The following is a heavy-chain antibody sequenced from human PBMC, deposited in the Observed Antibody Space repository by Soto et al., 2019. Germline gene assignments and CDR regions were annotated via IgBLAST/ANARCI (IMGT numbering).Heavy chain of an antibody. CDR1: GFTFSSYA. CDR3: ARDEGLIQLWLGYFDY. Sequence: GGSLRLSCAASGFTFSSYAMHWVRQAPGKGLEWVAVISYDGSNKYYADSVKGRFTISRDNSKNTLYLQMNSLRAEDTAVYYCARDEGLIQLWLGYFDYWGQGTLVTVSS. D-gene: IGHD5-18*01. V-gene: IGHV3-30-3*01. J-gene: IGHJ4*02. CDR2: ISYDGSNK.